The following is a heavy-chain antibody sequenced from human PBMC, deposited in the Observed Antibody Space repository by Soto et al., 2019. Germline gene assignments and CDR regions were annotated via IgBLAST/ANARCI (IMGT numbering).Heavy chain of an antibody. V-gene: IGHV1-69*06. CDR3: ARGLDQPPVGLYFDT. J-gene: IGHJ4*02. Sequence: QVQLVQSGAEVKNPGSSVKVSCKTSGGTFNSYLIDWVRQAPGQGVERMGGIIPAFGTAKYAQKFQGRVRITADKSTTTAYMELRTLTSEDTAVYYCARGLDQPPVGLYFDTWGQGTLVTVSS. CDR2: IIPAFGTA. D-gene: IGHD2-2*01. CDR1: GGTFNSYL.